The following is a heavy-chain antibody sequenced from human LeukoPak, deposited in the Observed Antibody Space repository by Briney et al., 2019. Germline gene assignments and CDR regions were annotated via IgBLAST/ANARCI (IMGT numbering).Heavy chain of an antibody. D-gene: IGHD6-13*01. CDR3: ARSGAIAAAGDY. Sequence: SETLSLTCTVSGGSISSYYWSWVRQPPGKGLEWIGYIYYSGSTNYNHSPKSGVTISVDTSKNQFSLKLSSVTAADTAVYYCARSGAIAAAGDYWGQGTLVTVSS. J-gene: IGHJ4*02. CDR1: GGSISSYY. CDR2: IYYSGST. V-gene: IGHV4-59*08.